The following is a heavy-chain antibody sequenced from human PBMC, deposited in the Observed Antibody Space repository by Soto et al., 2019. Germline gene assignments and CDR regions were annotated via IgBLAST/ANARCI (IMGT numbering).Heavy chain of an antibody. CDR1: GGSISSYY. D-gene: IGHD1-1*01. CDR2: IYYSGST. V-gene: IGHV4-59*08. CDR3: AGEGTWSGYYYYGMDV. J-gene: IGHJ6*02. Sequence: QVQLQESGPGLVKPSETLSLTCTVSGGSISSYYWSWIRQPPGKGLEWIGYIYYSGSTNYNPCLKSRVTISVDTSKNQFSLKLSSVTAADTAVYYCAGEGTWSGYYYYGMDVWGQGTTVTVSS.